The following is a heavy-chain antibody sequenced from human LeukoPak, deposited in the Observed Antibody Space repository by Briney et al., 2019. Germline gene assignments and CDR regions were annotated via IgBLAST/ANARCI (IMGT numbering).Heavy chain of an antibody. CDR2: IRSNGGST. V-gene: IGHV3-64*01. D-gene: IGHD3-10*01. Sequence: PGGSLRLSCAASGFTFSSYAMHWVRQAPGKGLEYVSAIRSNGGSTYYANSVKGRFTISRDNSKNTLYLQMGSLRAEDMAVYYCARSVTMVRGVTSWNWFDPWGQGTLVTVSS. CDR3: ARSVTMVRGVTSWNWFDP. J-gene: IGHJ5*02. CDR1: GFTFSSYA.